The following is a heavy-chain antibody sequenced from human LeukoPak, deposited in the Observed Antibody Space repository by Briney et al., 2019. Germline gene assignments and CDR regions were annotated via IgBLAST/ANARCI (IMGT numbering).Heavy chain of an antibody. D-gene: IGHD5-12*01. J-gene: IGHJ4*02. CDR2: ISSSSSYI. V-gene: IGHV3-21*01. CDR1: GFSFSSYN. CDR3: ARGGYSGYDPEG. Sequence: GGSLRLSCAASGFSFSSYNMNWVRQAPGKGLEWVSSISSSSSYIYYADSVKGRFTISRDNAKNSLYLQMNSLRAEDTAVYYCARGGYSGYDPEGWGQGTLVTVSS.